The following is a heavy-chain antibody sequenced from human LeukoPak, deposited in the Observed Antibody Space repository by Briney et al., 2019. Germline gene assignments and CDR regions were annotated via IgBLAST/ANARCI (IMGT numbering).Heavy chain of an antibody. V-gene: IGHV3-33*01. CDR1: GFTFSTYG. J-gene: IGHJ3*02. Sequence: GRSLRLSCAASGFTFSTYGMHSVREGPGKGLEWVAVIWPNGSNKYHADSVKGRFTISRDNSKSTLFLQMSSLAAEDTAVYYCVGELLTAAGTIGAFDIWGRGTMVTVSS. CDR3: VGELLTAAGTIGAFDI. CDR2: IWPNGSNK. D-gene: IGHD6-13*01.